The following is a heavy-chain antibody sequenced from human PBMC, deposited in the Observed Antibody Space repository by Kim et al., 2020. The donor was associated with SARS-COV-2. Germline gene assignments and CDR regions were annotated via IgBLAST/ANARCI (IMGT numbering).Heavy chain of an antibody. CDR3: ARGDLVGATLRWDD. D-gene: IGHD1-26*01. Sequence: GGSLRLSCAASGFTFSSYSMNWVRQAPGKGLEWVSYISSSSSTIYYADSVKGRFTISRDNAKNSLYLQTNSLRDEATAVYYCARGDLVGATLRWDDWGQG. CDR2: ISSSSSTI. CDR1: GFTFSSYS. J-gene: IGHJ4*02. V-gene: IGHV3-48*02.